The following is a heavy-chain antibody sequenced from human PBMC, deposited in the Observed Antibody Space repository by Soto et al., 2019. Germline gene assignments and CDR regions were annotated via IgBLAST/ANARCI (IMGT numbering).Heavy chain of an antibody. J-gene: IGHJ4*02. CDR3: ARTSFDSSGHYEY. CDR1: GGSISSYY. Sequence: SETLSLTCTVSGGSISSYYWSWIRQPPGKGLEWFEYIYYSGSTNYNPSLKSLVTISVATSKNQFPLKLRSVTAADTAGYYCARTSFDSSGHYEYWGQGTLVTVSS. D-gene: IGHD3-22*01. CDR2: IYYSGST. V-gene: IGHV4-59*01.